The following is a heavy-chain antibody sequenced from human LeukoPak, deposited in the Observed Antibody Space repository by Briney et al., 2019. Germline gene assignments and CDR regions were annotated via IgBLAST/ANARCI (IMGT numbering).Heavy chain of an antibody. CDR3: VRDPVGNYGSGTYPPS. J-gene: IGHJ4*02. Sequence: GGSLRLSCAASGFTFSNYWMSWVRQAPGKGLEWVANIKQDGSEKYYVDSVKGRFTISRDNAKNSVYLQMNSPRAEDTAVYYCVRDPVGNYGSGTYPPSWGQGTLVTVSS. CDR2: IKQDGSEK. V-gene: IGHV3-7*01. D-gene: IGHD3-10*01. CDR1: GFTFSNYW.